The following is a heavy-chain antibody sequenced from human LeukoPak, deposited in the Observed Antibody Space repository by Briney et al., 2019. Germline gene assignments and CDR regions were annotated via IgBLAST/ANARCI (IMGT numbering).Heavy chain of an antibody. CDR1: GGSISHFY. J-gene: IGHJ4*02. CDR2: IYTRGDS. Sequence: PSETLSLTCTVSGGSISHFYMSWIRQTPEKGLEWIGRIYTRGDSDYNPSLESRVTMSVDTSKSQFSLNPRSVTAADTAVYYCAGSVGGKIVPFDYWGQGILVTVSS. CDR3: AGSVGGKIVPFDY. V-gene: IGHV4-4*07. D-gene: IGHD4-23*01.